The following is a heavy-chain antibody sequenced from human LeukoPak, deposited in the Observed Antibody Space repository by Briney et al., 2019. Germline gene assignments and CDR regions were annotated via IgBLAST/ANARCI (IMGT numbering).Heavy chain of an antibody. CDR1: GASISSYY. CDR3: ARLYHDSSWPVYNWFDT. D-gene: IGHD3-22*01. CDR2: IYYSGST. Sequence: PSETLSLTFTVSGASISSYYWNWIRQPPGKGLEWIGYIYYSGSTKYNPSLKSRATISVDTSKNQFSLKLSSMTAADTAVYYCARLYHDSSWPVYNWFDTWGQGNLVTVSS. J-gene: IGHJ5*02. V-gene: IGHV4-59*08.